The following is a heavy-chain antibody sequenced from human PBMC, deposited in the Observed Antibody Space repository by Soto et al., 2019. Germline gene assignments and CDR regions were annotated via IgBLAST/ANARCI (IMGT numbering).Heavy chain of an antibody. CDR3: AGGHDAVVQAGRRENHYYYRMDV. CDR1: GYAFTDYY. Sequence: VQLVQSGAEVKKPGASVKVSCKASGYAFTDYYMHWVRQAPGKGLEWVANIQEYGNGKNYVDSVKGRFTIFRDNAQNSLLLQMNSLKTEDTAVYYCAGGHDAVVQAGRRENHYYYRMDVWGQGTTVTVSS. V-gene: IGHV3-7*03. J-gene: IGHJ6*02. D-gene: IGHD2-2*01. CDR2: IQEYGNGK.